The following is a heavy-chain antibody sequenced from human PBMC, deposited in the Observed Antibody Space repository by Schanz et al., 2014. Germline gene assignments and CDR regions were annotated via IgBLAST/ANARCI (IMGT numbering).Heavy chain of an antibody. CDR2: TNGDGTNA. D-gene: IGHD1-1*01. J-gene: IGHJ4*02. Sequence: EVQLVESGGGLVKPGGSLRLSCEASEFTFSSYKMHWVRQVPGKGLEWVSCTNGDGTNAKYADSVKGRFTVSRDSGQNSLYLQMNSLRAGDTAVYYCARGTDWNLHYWGQGALVTVSS. CDR3: ARGTDWNLHY. CDR1: EFTFSSYK. V-gene: IGHV3-74*02.